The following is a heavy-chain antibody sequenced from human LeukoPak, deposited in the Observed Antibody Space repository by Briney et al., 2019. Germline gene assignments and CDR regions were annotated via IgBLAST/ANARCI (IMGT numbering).Heavy chain of an antibody. D-gene: IGHD6-6*01. CDR1: GGTFSSYA. CDR2: IIPIFGTA. Sequence: ASVKVSCKASGGTFSSYAISWVRQAPGQGLEWMGGIIPIFGTANYAQKFQGRVTMTTDTSTSTVHMELRSLRSDDTAVYYCARSYPGVAARLTMDVWGKGTTVTVSS. V-gene: IGHV1-69*05. CDR3: ARSYPGVAARLTMDV. J-gene: IGHJ6*03.